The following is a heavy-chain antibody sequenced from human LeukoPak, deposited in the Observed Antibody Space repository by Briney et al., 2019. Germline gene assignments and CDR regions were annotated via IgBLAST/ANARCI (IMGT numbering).Heavy chain of an antibody. V-gene: IGHV1-18*01. CDR3: ARDRYDSSGYVPSDFDY. Sequence: ASVKVSCKASGYTFTSYGISWVRQAPGQGLEWMGWISAYNGNTNYAQKLQGRVTMTTDTSTSTAYMELRSLRSDDTAVYYCARDRYDSSGYVPSDFDYWGQGTLATVSS. CDR2: ISAYNGNT. J-gene: IGHJ4*02. D-gene: IGHD3-22*01. CDR1: GYTFTSYG.